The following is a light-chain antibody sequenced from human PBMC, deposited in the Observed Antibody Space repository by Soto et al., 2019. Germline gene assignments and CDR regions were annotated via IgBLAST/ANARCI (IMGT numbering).Light chain of an antibody. CDR1: SSDLGRYNY. CDR2: DVT. V-gene: IGLV2-14*03. Sequence: QSALTQPASVSGSPGRSITISCTGTSSDLGRYNYVSWYQHHPGKAPKLIIYDVTNRPSGVSDRFSGSKSGNTASLTISGLQADDEAQYFCGSYTSTSTLVVFGGGTKLTVL. CDR3: GSYTSTSTLVV. J-gene: IGLJ3*02.